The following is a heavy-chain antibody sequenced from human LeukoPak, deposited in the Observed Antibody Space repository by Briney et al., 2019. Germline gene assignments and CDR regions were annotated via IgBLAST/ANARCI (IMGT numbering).Heavy chain of an antibody. CDR2: MSPNSGDT. Sequence: ASVKVSCKASGYTFTSYDFSWVRQATGQRPEWMGWMSPNSGDTGYAQKFRDRVTMTRNTSISTAYMELSSLRSDDTAVYYCAGGPPNWGYDYWGPGTLVTVSS. J-gene: IGHJ4*02. CDR3: AGGPPNWGYDY. CDR1: GYTFTSYD. V-gene: IGHV1-8*01. D-gene: IGHD7-27*01.